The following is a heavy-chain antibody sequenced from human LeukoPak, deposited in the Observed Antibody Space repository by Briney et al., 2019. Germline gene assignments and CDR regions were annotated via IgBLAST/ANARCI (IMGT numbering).Heavy chain of an antibody. CDR2: INPNSGGT. J-gene: IGHJ4*02. CDR3: ARMGAAKFPDY. CDR1: GYTFTNYA. Sequence: ASVKVSCKASGYTFTNYAMHWVRQAPGQGLEWMGWINPNSGGTNYAQKFQGWVTMTRDTSISTAYMELSRLRSDDTAVYYCARMGAAKFPDYWGQGTLVTVSS. D-gene: IGHD1-26*01. V-gene: IGHV1-2*04.